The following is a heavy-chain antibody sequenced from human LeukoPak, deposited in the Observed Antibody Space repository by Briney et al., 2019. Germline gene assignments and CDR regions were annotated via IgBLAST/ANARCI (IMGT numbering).Heavy chain of an antibody. V-gene: IGHV3-23*01. CDR3: ARDHNWYYGMDV. CDR2: ISGSGGST. J-gene: IGHJ6*02. Sequence: GGSLRLSCAASGFTFSSYAMSWVRQAPGKGLEWVSAISGSGGSTYYADSVKGRFTISRDNSKNTLYLQMNSLRAEDTAVYYCARDHNWYYGMDVWGQGTTVTVSS. CDR1: GFTFSSYA. D-gene: IGHD1-20*01.